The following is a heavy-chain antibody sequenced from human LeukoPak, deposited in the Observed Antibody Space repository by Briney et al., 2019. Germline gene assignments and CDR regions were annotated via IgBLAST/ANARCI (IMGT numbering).Heavy chain of an antibody. CDR2: ISGSGGST. J-gene: IGHJ2*01. V-gene: IGHV3-23*01. CDR3: AKDTVPIAVAGSFDL. CDR1: GFTFSSYA. Sequence: GGSLRLSCTASGFTFSSYAMSWVRQAPGKGLEWVSGISGSGGSTYYADSVKGRFTISRDNSKNTLYLQMNSLRAEDTAVYYCAKDTVPIAVAGSFDLWGRGTLVTVSS. D-gene: IGHD6-19*01.